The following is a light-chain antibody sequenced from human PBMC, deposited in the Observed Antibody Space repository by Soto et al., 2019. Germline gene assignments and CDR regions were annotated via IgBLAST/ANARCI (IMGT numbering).Light chain of an antibody. CDR3: AAWDDSLNAYV. CDR1: SSNIGTFY. Sequence: QSALTQPPSAASTPGQRVTLSCSGSSSNIGTFYVYWYQHLPGTAPRLLIYLDTQRPSGVPDRFSGSKSGTSASLAISGLRSEDEGNYYCAAWDDSLNAYVFGTGTKVTV. CDR2: LDT. V-gene: IGLV1-47*02. J-gene: IGLJ1*01.